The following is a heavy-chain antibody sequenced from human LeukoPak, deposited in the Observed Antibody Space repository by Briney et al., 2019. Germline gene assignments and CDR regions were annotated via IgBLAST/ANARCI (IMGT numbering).Heavy chain of an antibody. Sequence: GGSLRLSCAASGFTFSSYAMSWVRQAPGKGLEWVSTISGSAGSTYYADSVKGRFTISRDNSKNTLCLQMITLRAEDTAVYYHAKARGYCSGASCYSDFDSWGQGTLVTVSS. CDR3: AKARGYCSGASCYSDFDS. CDR2: ISGSAGST. J-gene: IGHJ4*02. CDR1: GFTFSSYA. V-gene: IGHV3-23*01. D-gene: IGHD2-15*01.